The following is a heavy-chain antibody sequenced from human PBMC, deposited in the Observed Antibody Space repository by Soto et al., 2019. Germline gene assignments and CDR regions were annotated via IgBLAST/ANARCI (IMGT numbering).Heavy chain of an antibody. CDR3: AKGRGYCSSTSCYVASDY. D-gene: IGHD2-2*01. V-gene: IGHV3-23*01. CDR2: INAGSGGST. CDR1: YA. Sequence: YALHRVRQAPGQRLEWMGWINAGSGGSTFYAGSVKGRFTISRDNSKTTVYLQMNSLGAEDTAVYYCAKGRGYCSSTSCYVASDYWGQGTLVTVSS. J-gene: IGHJ4*02.